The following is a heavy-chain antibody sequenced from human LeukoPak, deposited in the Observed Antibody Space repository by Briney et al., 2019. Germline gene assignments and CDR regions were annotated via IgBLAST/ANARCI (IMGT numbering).Heavy chain of an antibody. V-gene: IGHV3-48*02. CDR3: ARRPEASSSWYRYYFDY. J-gene: IGHJ4*02. CDR1: GFAFSSYS. Sequence: GGSLRLSCAASGFAFSSYSMNWVRQAPGKGLEWVSFISSTGNTKYYADSVRGRFTTSRDNAKNSLYLQMNSLRDEDTAVYYCARRPEASSSWYRYYFDYWGQGTLVTVSS. D-gene: IGHD6-13*01. CDR2: ISSTGNTK.